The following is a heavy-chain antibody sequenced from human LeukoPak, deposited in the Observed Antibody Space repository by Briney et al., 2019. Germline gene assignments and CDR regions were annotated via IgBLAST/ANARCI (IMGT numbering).Heavy chain of an antibody. D-gene: IGHD1/OR15-1a*01. J-gene: IGHJ4*02. CDR2: IIPIFGTA. CDR3: ATKNPSVGPQYYFDY. V-gene: IGHV1-69*01. Sequence: SVKVSCKASGGTFSSYAISWVRQAPGQGLEWMGGIIPIFGTANYAQRFQGRVTITADESTSTAYMELSSLRSEDTAVYYCATKNPSVGPQYYFDYWGQGTLVTVSS. CDR1: GGTFSSYA.